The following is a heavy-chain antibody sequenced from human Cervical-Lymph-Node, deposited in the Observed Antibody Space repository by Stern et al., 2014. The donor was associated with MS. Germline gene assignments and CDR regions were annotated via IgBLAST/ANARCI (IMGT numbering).Heavy chain of an antibody. V-gene: IGHV1-58*01. D-gene: IGHD3-16*01. Sequence: QLVESGPEVKKPGTSVKVSCKASGFTFTSYGVQWVRQARGQRLEWIGWILTVSGKTNYAKKFHERVPITRDMSTSTAYMELSSLRSEDTAVYYCAADRGSGTLDYWGQGTLVTVSS. CDR2: ILTVSGKT. CDR1: GFTFTSYG. J-gene: IGHJ4*02. CDR3: AADRGSGTLDY.